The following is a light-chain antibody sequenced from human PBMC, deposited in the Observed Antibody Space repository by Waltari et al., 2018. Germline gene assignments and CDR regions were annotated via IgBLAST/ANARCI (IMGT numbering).Light chain of an antibody. CDR2: GNS. CDR3: QSYDSSLKGV. V-gene: IGLV1-40*01. Sequence: QSVLTQPPSVSGAPGQRVTISCTGSSSHIGAGFDVHWYQQLPGTAPKLLIYGNSNRPSGVPDRFSGSKSGTSASLAITGLQAEDEADYYCQSYDSSLKGVFGGGTKLTVV. CDR1: SSHIGAGFD. J-gene: IGLJ3*02.